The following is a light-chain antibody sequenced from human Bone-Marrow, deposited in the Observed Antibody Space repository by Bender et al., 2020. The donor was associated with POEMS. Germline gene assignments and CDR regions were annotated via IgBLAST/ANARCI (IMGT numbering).Light chain of an antibody. J-gene: IGLJ3*02. Sequence: QTVVTQEPSFSVSPGGTVTLTCGLSSGSVSTSYYPSWYQQIPGQAPRTLIYNTNTRSSGVPDRFSGSILGNKAALTITGAQADDESDYYCVVYMSSLWVFGGGTRLTVL. CDR2: NTN. V-gene: IGLV8-61*01. CDR1: SGSVSTSYY. CDR3: VVYMSSLWV.